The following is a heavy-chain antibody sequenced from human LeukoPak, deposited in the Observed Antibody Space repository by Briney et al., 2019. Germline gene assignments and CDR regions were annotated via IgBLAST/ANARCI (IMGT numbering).Heavy chain of an antibody. CDR2: ISAYNGNT. CDR1: GYTFTSYG. D-gene: IGHD2-15*01. V-gene: IGHV1-18*01. CDR3: ARDWHCSGGSCRNWFDP. J-gene: IGHJ5*02. Sequence: GASVKVSCKASGYTFTSYGISWVRQAPGQGLEWMGWISAYNGNTNYAQKLQGRVTMTTDTSTSTAYMELRSLRSDDTAVYYCARDWHCSGGSCRNWFDPWGQGTLVTVSS.